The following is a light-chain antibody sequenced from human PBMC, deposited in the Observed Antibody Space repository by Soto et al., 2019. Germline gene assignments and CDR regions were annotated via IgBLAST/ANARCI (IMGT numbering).Light chain of an antibody. Sequence: QPASVSGSPGQSIAISCTGTSSDIGAYAYVSWYQQHPGKIPKLIVFDVNYRPSGVSSRFSGSKSGNTASLTISGLQAEDEADYYCSSYTGSSSVIFGGGTKLTVL. V-gene: IGLV2-14*03. CDR2: DVN. CDR3: SSYTGSSSVI. CDR1: SSDIGAYAY. J-gene: IGLJ2*01.